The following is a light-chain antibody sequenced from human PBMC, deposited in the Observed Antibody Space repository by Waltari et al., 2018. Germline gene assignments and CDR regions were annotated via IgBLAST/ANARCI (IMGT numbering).Light chain of an antibody. CDR3: QQYNSYSWT. V-gene: IGKV1-5*01. Sequence: DIKMTQSPSTLSASVGDSVTITCRANKTISYWLAWYQQKPGKAPRLLIYDASILESGVPSRLSGSASGTEFTLSINSLQPDDFACYYCQQYNSYSWTFGQGTKVEIK. J-gene: IGKJ1*01. CDR1: KTISYW. CDR2: DAS.